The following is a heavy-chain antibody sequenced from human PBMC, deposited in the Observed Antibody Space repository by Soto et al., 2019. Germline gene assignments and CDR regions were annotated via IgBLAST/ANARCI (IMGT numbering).Heavy chain of an antibody. CDR2: IYYSGST. V-gene: IGHV4-59*01. D-gene: IGHD3-22*01. J-gene: IGHJ6*02. Sequence: ETLSLTCTVSGGSISSYYWSWIRQPAGKGLEWIGYIYYSGSTNYNPSLKSRVTISVDTSKNQFSLKLSSVTAADTAVYYCARRDHYDRHHGMDVWGQGTTVTVSS. CDR1: GGSISSYY. CDR3: ARRDHYDRHHGMDV.